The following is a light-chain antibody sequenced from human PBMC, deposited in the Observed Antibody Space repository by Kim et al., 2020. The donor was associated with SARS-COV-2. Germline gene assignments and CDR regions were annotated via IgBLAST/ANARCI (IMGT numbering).Light chain of an antibody. CDR1: QSVCSPC. CDR2: SVS. V-gene: IGKV3-20*01. Sequence: PWETATLSCRTSQSVCSPCLSWNQQKPGQAPRLLIYSVSNRATGIPDRFSGSGSGTDFTLTISRLEPEDFAVYYCQQYGIAPPYTFGQGTKLEI. J-gene: IGKJ2*01. CDR3: QQYGIAPPYT.